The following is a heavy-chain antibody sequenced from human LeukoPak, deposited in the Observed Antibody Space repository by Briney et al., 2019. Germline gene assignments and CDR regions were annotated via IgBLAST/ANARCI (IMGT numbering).Heavy chain of an antibody. J-gene: IGHJ4*02. CDR3: ARDLGPGIAAGFPDY. CDR1: GFTFSSYS. CDR2: ISSSSSYI. V-gene: IGHV3-21*01. Sequence: PGGSLRLSRAASGFTFSSYSMNWVRQAPGKGLEWVSSISSSSSYIYYADSVRGRFTISRDNAKNSLYLQMNSLRAEDTAVYYCARDLGPGIAAGFPDYWGQGTLVTVSS. D-gene: IGHD6-13*01.